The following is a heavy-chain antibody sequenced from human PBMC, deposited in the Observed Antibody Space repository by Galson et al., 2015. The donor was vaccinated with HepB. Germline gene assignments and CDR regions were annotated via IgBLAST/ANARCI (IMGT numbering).Heavy chain of an antibody. CDR2: IYYSGST. D-gene: IGHD3-22*01. Sequence: TLSLTCTVSGGSISSGGYYWSWIRQHPGKGLEWIGYIYYSGSTYYNPSLKSRVTISVDTSKNQFSLKLSSVTAADTAVYYCAREGNYYDSSGYYPGLGYWGQGTLVTVSS. CDR3: AREGNYYDSSGYYPGLGY. V-gene: IGHV4-31*03. J-gene: IGHJ4*02. CDR1: GGSISSGGYY.